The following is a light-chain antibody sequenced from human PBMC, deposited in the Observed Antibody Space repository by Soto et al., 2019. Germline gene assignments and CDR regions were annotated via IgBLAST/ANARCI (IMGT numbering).Light chain of an antibody. CDR3: QQYNNWPLT. Sequence: EIVMTQSPATLSVSPGERATLSCRASQSVSSNLAWYQQKPGQAPRPLIYGASTRATGIPARFSGSGSGTEFTLTISSLHSEDFAVYYCQQYNNWPLTFGGGTKV. CDR2: GAS. J-gene: IGKJ4*01. CDR1: QSVSSN. V-gene: IGKV3-15*01.